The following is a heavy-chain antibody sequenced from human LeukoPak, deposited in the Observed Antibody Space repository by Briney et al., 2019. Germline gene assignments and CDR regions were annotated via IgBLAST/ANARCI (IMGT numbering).Heavy chain of an antibody. J-gene: IGHJ5*02. CDR1: GGSISSSNYY. V-gene: IGHV4-39*07. D-gene: IGHD1-1*01. CDR3: ARDRTGNNWFDP. CDR2: IYYSGST. Sequence: SETLSLTCTVSGGSISSSNYYWGWIRQPPGKGLEWIGSIYYSGSTNYNPSLKSRVTISVDTSKNQFSLKLSSVTAADTAVYYCARDRTGNNWFDPWGQGTLVTVSS.